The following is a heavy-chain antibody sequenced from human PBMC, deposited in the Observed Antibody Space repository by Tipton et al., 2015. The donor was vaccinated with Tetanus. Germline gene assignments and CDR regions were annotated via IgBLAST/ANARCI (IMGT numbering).Heavy chain of an antibody. Sequence: SLRLSCAASGFTFNSYAMHWVRHIPGKGLEWVAVIWYDGNNKYYADSVKGRFTISRDNSKNIMYLQMNNLGADDTALYYCARDMMYSSSAYPPPFDHWGQGTLVTVSS. V-gene: IGHV3-33*01. CDR1: GFTFNSYA. J-gene: IGHJ4*02. CDR2: IWYDGNNK. D-gene: IGHD6-6*01. CDR3: ARDMMYSSSAYPPPFDH.